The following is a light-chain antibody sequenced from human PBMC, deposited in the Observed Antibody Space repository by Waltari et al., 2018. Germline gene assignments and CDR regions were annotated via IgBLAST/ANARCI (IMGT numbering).Light chain of an antibody. V-gene: IGKV1-8*01. Sequence: AIRMTQSPSSFSASTGNRLTITCRASQGISSYLAWYQQNPGKAPKLLIYAASTLQSGVPSRFSGSGSGTDFTLTISCLQSEDFATYYCQQYYSYPFTFGPGTKVDIK. J-gene: IGKJ3*01. CDR3: QQYYSYPFT. CDR2: AAS. CDR1: QGISSY.